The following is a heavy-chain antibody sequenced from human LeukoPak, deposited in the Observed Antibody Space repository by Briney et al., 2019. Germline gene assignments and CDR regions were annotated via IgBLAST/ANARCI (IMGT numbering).Heavy chain of an antibody. CDR3: ARISTLSGAADY. CDR1: GGSISSSSYY. V-gene: IGHV4-39*07. D-gene: IGHD1-26*01. J-gene: IGHJ4*02. CDR2: IYYSGST. Sequence: SETLSLTCTVSGGSISSSSYYWGWIRQPPGKGLEWIGSIYYSGSTYYNPSLKSRVTISVDTSKNQFSLKLSSVTAADTAAYYCARISTLSGAADYWGQGTLVTVSS.